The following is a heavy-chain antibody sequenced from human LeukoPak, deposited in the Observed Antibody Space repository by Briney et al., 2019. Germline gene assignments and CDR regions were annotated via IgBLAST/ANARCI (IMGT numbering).Heavy chain of an antibody. CDR1: GGSINVGY. J-gene: IGHJ3*02. CDR2: IYYSGST. V-gene: IGHV4-59*01. CDR3: ARGSGYEGAFDI. Sequence: SETLSLTCTVSGGSINVGYWSWIRQPPGKGLEWIGYIYYSGSTNYNPSLKSRVTISVDTSKNQFSLKLSSVTAADTAVYYCARGSGYEGAFDIWGQGTMVTVSS. D-gene: IGHD2-2*01.